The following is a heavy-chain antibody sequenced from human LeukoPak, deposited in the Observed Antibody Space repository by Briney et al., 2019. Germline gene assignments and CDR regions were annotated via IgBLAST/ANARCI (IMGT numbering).Heavy chain of an antibody. J-gene: IGHJ6*04. CDR3: ARGGRLPAALRYGMDV. CDR1: GGSFSGYY. CDR2: INHSGST. Sequence: PSETLSLTCAVYGGSFSGYYWSWIRQPPGKGLEWMGEINHSGSTNYNPSLKSRVTISVDTSKNQFSLKLSSVTAADTALYYCARGGRLPAALRYGMDVWGEGTTVTVSS. V-gene: IGHV4-34*01. D-gene: IGHD2-2*01.